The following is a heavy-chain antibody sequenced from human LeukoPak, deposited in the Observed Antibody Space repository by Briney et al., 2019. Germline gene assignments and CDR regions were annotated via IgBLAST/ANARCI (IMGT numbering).Heavy chain of an antibody. Sequence: SETLSLTCTVSGGSIGSYYWSWIRQPPGKGLEWIGYIYYSGSTNYNPSLKSRVTISVDTSKNQFSLKLSSVTAADTAVYYCARLIASTEYDFWSGYYNWFDPWGQGTLVTVSS. V-gene: IGHV4-59*08. D-gene: IGHD3-3*01. CDR1: GGSIGSYY. CDR2: IYYSGST. J-gene: IGHJ5*02. CDR3: ARLIASTEYDFWSGYYNWFDP.